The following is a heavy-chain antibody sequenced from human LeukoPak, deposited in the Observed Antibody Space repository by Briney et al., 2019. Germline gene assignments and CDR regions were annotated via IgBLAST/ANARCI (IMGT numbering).Heavy chain of an antibody. D-gene: IGHD2-15*01. CDR2: ISYDGSNK. CDR3: AKDKGGSGDDAFDI. Sequence: GGSLRLSCAASGFSFNSDWMHWVRQAPGKGLEWVAVISYDGSNKYYADSVKGRFTISRDNSKNTLYLQMNSLRAEDTAVYYCAKDKGGSGDDAFDIWGQGTMVTVSS. J-gene: IGHJ3*02. V-gene: IGHV3-30*18. CDR1: GFSFNSDW.